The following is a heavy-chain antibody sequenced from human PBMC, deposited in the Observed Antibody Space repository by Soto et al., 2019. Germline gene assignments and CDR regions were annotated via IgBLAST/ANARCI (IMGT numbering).Heavy chain of an antibody. V-gene: IGHV4-34*01. CDR1: GGSFSGYY. J-gene: IGHJ5*02. CDR2: INHSGST. Sequence: PSETLSLTCAVYGGSFSGYYWSWIRQPPGKGLEWIGEINHSGSTNYNPSLKSRVTISVDTSKNQFSLKLSSVTAADTAVYYCARGRCSGGSCYLPSRRGLQAKWFDPWGQGTTVTVSA. CDR3: ARGRCSGGSCYLPSRRGLQAKWFDP. D-gene: IGHD2-15*01.